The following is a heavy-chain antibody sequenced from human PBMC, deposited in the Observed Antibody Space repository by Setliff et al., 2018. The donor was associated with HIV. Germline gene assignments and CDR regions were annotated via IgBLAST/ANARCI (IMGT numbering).Heavy chain of an antibody. CDR1: GGSINSYY. V-gene: IGHV4-59*12. CDR2: IGYNGDT. CDR3: ARDIWAYGLMGS. Sequence: SETLSLTCTVSGGSINSYYWNWIRQSPGKGLEWIGYIGYNGDTSYNPSLNSRVTLSVDRSKNQFSLKLTSVTAADTAVYYCARDIWAYGLMGSWGQGTLVTVSS. D-gene: IGHD4-17*01. J-gene: IGHJ5*02.